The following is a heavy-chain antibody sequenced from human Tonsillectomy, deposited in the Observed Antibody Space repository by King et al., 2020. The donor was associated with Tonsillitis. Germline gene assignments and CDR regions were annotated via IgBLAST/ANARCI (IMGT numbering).Heavy chain of an antibody. D-gene: IGHD3-10*01. CDR2: IWFDESNK. J-gene: IGHJ4*02. CDR1: GFTFSSYG. Sequence: VQLVESGGGVVQPGRSLRLSCAASGFTFSSYGMHWVRQAPGKELEWVAVIWFDESNKYYADSVKGRFTISRDNSKNMLYLQMNSLRAEDTAVYYCATTPPYYYGSGVIEYWGQGTLVTVSS. CDR3: ATTPPYYYGSGVIEY. V-gene: IGHV3-33*01.